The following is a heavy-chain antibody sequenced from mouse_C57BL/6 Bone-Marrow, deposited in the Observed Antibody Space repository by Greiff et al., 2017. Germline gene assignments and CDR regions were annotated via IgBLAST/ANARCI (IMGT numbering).Heavy chain of an antibody. CDR3: ARHGDYYGSSHPYYFDY. J-gene: IGHJ2*01. CDR2: FYPGSGSI. Sequence: QVQLQQSGAELVKPGASVKLSCKASGYTFTEYTIHWVKQRSGQGLEWIGWFYPGSGSIKYNEKFKDKATLTADKSSSTVYMELSRLTSEASAVYFCARHGDYYGSSHPYYFDYWGQGTTLTVSS. D-gene: IGHD1-1*01. V-gene: IGHV1-62-2*01. CDR1: GYTFTEYT.